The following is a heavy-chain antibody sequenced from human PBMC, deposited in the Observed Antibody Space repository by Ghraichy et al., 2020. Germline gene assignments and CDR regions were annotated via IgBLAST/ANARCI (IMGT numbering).Heavy chain of an antibody. Sequence: SETLSLTCTVSNDSINSYYWSWIWQPPGKGLEWIGYIYYSWSSNYTPSLTSRVTISVATSMNQFSLKLSCVTGADTAVYYCARLSSGYYYFLDYWGQGALVTVSS. V-gene: IGHV4-59*01. CDR2: IYYSWSS. D-gene: IGHD3-22*01. CDR3: ARLSSGYYYFLDY. J-gene: IGHJ4*02. CDR1: NDSINSYY.